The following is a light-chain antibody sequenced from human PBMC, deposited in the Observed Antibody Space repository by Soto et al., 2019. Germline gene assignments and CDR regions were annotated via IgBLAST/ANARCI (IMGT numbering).Light chain of an antibody. V-gene: IGKV3D-15*01. Sequence: EVVMRQSPATLSVSPGEGATLSCRASQSISSTSLAWYQQKPGQAPRLLIYGASTRATGIPDRFSGSESGTDFTLTISSLQPEDFATYYCLQHNSYLLTFGGGTKVDIK. J-gene: IGKJ4*01. CDR1: QSISST. CDR3: LQHNSYLLT. CDR2: GAS.